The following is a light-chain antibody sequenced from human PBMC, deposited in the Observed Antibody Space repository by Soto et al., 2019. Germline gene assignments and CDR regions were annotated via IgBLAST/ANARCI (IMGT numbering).Light chain of an antibody. CDR3: QQYNIGYT. CDR2: GAS. Sequence: EIVMTQSPATLSVSPGERATLSCRASQSVSSNLAWYQQKPGQAPRLLIYGASTRATGIPARFSGSGSGTEFTLTISSLQSEDFAVYYCQQYNIGYTFGQGTRLDIK. CDR1: QSVSSN. J-gene: IGKJ2*01. V-gene: IGKV3-15*01.